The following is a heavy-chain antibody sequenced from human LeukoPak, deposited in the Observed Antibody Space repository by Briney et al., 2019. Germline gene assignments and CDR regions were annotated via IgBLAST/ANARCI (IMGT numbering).Heavy chain of an antibody. CDR2: IGSDNKP. V-gene: IGHV3-23*01. CDR3: SRDLNYYEAMDV. J-gene: IGHJ6*02. Sequence: GGSLRLSCEASGFTFSAYAMTWVRQAPGKGLEWVSSIGSDNKPHYSESVKGRSAISRDNSKSMLFLQLNSLRAEDTALYYCSRDLNYYEAMDVWGQGTTATVSS. CDR1: GFTFSAYA.